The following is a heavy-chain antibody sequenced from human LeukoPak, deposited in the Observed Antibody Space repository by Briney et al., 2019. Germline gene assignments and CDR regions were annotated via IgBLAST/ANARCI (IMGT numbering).Heavy chain of an antibody. D-gene: IGHD1-26*01. V-gene: IGHV3-23*01. CDR3: AKDHRDSGNYYYYYGLDV. CDR1: GFTFRNYV. J-gene: IGHJ6*02. CDR2: LSGNAGRP. Sequence: GGSLRLSCAASGFTFRNYVIHWVRQAPGKGLEWVSSLSGNAGRPYYADSVKGRFTISRDNSKNTLYLQMNSLRAEDTAVYYCAKDHRDSGNYYYYYGLDVWGQGTMVTVSS.